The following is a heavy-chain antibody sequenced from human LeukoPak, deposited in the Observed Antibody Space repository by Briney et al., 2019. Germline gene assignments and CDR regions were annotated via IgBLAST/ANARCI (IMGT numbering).Heavy chain of an antibody. CDR1: GGSISSGDYY. CDR3: ASKGPGYRGWFDP. CDR2: IYYSGST. D-gene: IGHD3-9*01. Sequence: SETLSLTCTVSGGSISSGDYYWSWICQPPGKGLEWIGYIYYSGSTYYNPSLKSRVTISVDTSKNQFSLKLSSVTAADTAVYYCASKGPGYRGWFDPWGQGTLVTVSS. V-gene: IGHV4-30-4*08. J-gene: IGHJ5*02.